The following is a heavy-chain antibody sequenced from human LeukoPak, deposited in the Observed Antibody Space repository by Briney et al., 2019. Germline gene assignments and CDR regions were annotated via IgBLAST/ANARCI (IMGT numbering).Heavy chain of an antibody. CDR1: GVTFSDYR. J-gene: IGHJ3*01. Sequence: GGSLRLSCVASGVTFSDYRLHWVRQAPGKGLVWVSRINSDGGDTVYADSVKGRFTISRDNAKSTLFLQMNSLRAEDTAVYYCVNYTSGSGPLWGQGTMVIVSS. CDR3: VNYTSGSGPL. D-gene: IGHD3-10*01. CDR2: INSDGGDT. V-gene: IGHV3-74*03.